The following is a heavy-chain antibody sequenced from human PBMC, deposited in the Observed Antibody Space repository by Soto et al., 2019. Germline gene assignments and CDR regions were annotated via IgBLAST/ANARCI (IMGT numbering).Heavy chain of an antibody. CDR3: AKEVSLGSTVDLGY. D-gene: IGHD7-27*01. V-gene: IGHV3-23*01. Sequence: GGSLRLSCAASGFTFSIFAMSWVRQSPGKGLEWVSTISGSGGSTYYADAVKGRFTISRDNSMGTLYLQMKSLRVEDTAIYYCAKEVSLGSTVDLGYWGQGAPVTVSS. J-gene: IGHJ4*02. CDR2: ISGSGGST. CDR1: GFTFSIFA.